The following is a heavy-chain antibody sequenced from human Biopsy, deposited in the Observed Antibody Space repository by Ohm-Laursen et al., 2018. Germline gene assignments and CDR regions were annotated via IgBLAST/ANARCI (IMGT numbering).Heavy chain of an antibody. V-gene: IGHV4-31*01. J-gene: IGHJ2*01. CDR1: GGSIGGGEYY. CDR3: ARGVPHYDGSGFPLAGYWYFDL. CDR2: ISYSGTT. D-gene: IGHD3-22*01. Sequence: SETLSLTRTVSGGSIGGGEYYWNWIRQHPGKGLEWIGLISYSGTTFYNPSLESLLTISIDTSKNHFSLNLRSVTAADTAVYYCARGVPHYDGSGFPLAGYWYFDLWGRGTLVTVSS.